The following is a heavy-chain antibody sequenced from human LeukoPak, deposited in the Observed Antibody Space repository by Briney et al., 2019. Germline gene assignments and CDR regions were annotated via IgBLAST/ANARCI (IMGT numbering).Heavy chain of an antibody. Sequence: GGSLRLSCAATGFTFSSYAMSWVRQAPGKGLEWVSAISGSGGSTYYADSVKGRFTISRDNSKNTLYLQMNSLRAEDTAVYYCAKDSIRYFGPMDVWGKGTTVTVSS. D-gene: IGHD3-9*01. V-gene: IGHV3-23*01. CDR1: GFTFSSYA. CDR3: AKDSIRYFGPMDV. J-gene: IGHJ6*03. CDR2: ISGSGGST.